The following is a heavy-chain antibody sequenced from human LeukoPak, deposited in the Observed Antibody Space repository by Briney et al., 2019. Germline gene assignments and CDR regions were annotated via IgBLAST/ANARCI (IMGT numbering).Heavy chain of an antibody. CDR2: ISGGGGAT. D-gene: IGHD3-22*01. CDR1: GFTFSSYP. V-gene: IGHV3-23*01. J-gene: IGHJ4*02. Sequence: GGSLRLSCAASGFTFSSYPMSWVRQSPGQGLEWVSDISGGGGATDYADSVKGRFTISRDNSQNTLYLQLNSLRAEDTAVYYCAGGGYDSRDYYQYYFDYWGQGTLVTVYS. CDR3: AGGGYDSRDYYQYYFDY.